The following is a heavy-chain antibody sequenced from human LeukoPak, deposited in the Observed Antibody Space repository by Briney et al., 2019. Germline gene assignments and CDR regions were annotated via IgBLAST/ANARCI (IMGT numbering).Heavy chain of an antibody. Sequence: GETLRLSCAASGFTFSSHGMNWVRQAPGKGLEWVSGISGSGGNTYYADSVKGRFTISRDNSKNTLYLQMNSLRAEDTAVYYCTRTEGATDYMDVWGKGTTVTISS. CDR2: ISGSGGNT. CDR1: GFTFSSHG. D-gene: IGHD5-12*01. V-gene: IGHV3-23*01. CDR3: TRTEGATDYMDV. J-gene: IGHJ6*03.